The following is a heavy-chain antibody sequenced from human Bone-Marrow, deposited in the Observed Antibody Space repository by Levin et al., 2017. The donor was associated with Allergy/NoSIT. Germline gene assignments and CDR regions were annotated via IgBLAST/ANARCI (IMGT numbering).Heavy chain of an antibody. CDR1: SSRSFA. Sequence: GGSLRLSCELSSRSFATHWVRQAPGKGLEWVAVIKHGRDFDYYAESVQGRFTVSRDKSTNTVWLQMNSLRPEDTAVYYCARISGGYSTDSWGQGALVTVSS. CDR2: IKHGRDFD. CDR3: ARISGGYSTDS. V-gene: IGHV3-30-3*01. D-gene: IGHD1-26*01. J-gene: IGHJ4*02.